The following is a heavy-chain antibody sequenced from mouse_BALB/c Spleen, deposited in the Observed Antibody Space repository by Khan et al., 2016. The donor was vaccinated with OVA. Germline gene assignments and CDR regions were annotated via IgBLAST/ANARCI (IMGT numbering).Heavy chain of an antibody. Sequence: EVELVESGGDFVRPGGSLKLSCAASGFTFSTYGMSWVRQTPDKRLEWVATINTGGAYTYYPDTVKGRFTISRDNAKNTLYLQLSSLKSEDTAIYYCARLADYYNSEGFAYWGRGTLVTVSA. V-gene: IGHV5-6*01. CDR1: GFTFSTYG. J-gene: IGHJ3*01. CDR3: ARLADYYNSEGFAY. D-gene: IGHD1-1*01. CDR2: INTGGAYT.